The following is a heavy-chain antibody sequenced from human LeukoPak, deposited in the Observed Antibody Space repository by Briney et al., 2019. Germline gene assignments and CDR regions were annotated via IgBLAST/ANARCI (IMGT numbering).Heavy chain of an antibody. J-gene: IGHJ4*02. CDR1: GFTFSSYA. V-gene: IGHV3-23*01. Sequence: GGSLRLSCAASGFTFSSYAKSWVRQAPGKGLEWVSAISGSGGSTYYADSVKGRFTISRDNSKNTLYLQMNSLRAEDTAVYYCAKPYYYDSSGYYEYYFDYWGQGTLVTVSS. CDR2: ISGSGGST. CDR3: AKPYYYDSSGYYEYYFDY. D-gene: IGHD3-22*01.